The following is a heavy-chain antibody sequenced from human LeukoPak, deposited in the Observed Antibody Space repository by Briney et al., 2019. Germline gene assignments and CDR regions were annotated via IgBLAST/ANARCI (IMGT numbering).Heavy chain of an antibody. Sequence: PGGSLRLSCAASGFTFSSYCMHWVRQAPGKGLVWVSRISTDGSSTNSADSVKGRFTISRDNAKNTLYLQMNSLRAEDTAVYYCVREYSSSSGRAFDICRQGTMVTVSP. J-gene: IGHJ3*02. CDR2: ISTDGSST. D-gene: IGHD6-6*01. V-gene: IGHV3-74*01. CDR1: GFTFSSYC. CDR3: VREYSSSSGRAFDI.